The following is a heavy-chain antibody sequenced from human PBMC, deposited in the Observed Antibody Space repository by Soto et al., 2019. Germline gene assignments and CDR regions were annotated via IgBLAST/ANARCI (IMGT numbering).Heavy chain of an antibody. CDR3: ARDRPIESRPIWYGMDV. CDR2: ISAYNGNT. D-gene: IGHD6-6*01. J-gene: IGHJ6*02. V-gene: IGHV1-18*04. Sequence: QAQLVQSGAEVKKPGASVKVSCKASGYTFTSYGISWVRQAPGQGLEWMGWISAYNGNTNYAQKLQGRVTMTTDTSTSTAYMELRSLRSDDTAVYYCARDRPIESRPIWYGMDVWGQGTTVTVSS. CDR1: GYTFTSYG.